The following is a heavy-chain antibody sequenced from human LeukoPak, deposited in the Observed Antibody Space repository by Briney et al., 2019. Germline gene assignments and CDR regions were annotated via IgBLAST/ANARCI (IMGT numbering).Heavy chain of an antibody. V-gene: IGHV3-66*03. CDR1: GFTVSNNY. J-gene: IGHJ5*02. Sequence: GGSLRLSCAASGFTVSNNYMRWVRQAPGKGLEWVSSIYSRGSTSYVDSVKGRFTISRDNSKNTLFLQMNSLRVEDTAVYYCARDYYGPWGQGTLVTVS. CDR2: IYSRGST. D-gene: IGHD3-22*01. CDR3: ARDYYGP.